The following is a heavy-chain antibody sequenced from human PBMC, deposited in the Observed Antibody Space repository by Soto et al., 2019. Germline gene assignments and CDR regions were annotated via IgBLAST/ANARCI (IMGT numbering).Heavy chain of an antibody. D-gene: IGHD1-26*01. CDR2: ISSSSSTI. CDR3: ARDNWRELLQDYYFDY. J-gene: IGHJ4*02. V-gene: IGHV3-48*02. CDR1: GFTFSSYS. Sequence: GGSLRLSCAASGFTFSSYSMNWVRQAPGKGLEWVSYISSSSSTIYYADSVKGRFTISRDNAKNSLYLQMNSLRDEDTAVYYCARDNWRELLQDYYFDYWGQGTLVTVSS.